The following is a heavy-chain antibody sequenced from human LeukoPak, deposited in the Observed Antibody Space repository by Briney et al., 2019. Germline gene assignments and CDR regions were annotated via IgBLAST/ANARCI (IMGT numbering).Heavy chain of an antibody. CDR3: AKRGYDNSGYYGYFDY. CDR2: ISGSGDST. D-gene: IGHD3-22*01. CDR1: GFTFSNYA. J-gene: IGHJ4*02. V-gene: IGHV3-23*01. Sequence: GGSLRLSCAASGFTFSNYAMSWVRQAPGKGLEWVSGISGSGDSTYYGDSVQGRFTISRDNSKNTLYLQMNTLRAEDTAAYYCAKRGYDNSGYYGYFDYWGLGILVTVSS.